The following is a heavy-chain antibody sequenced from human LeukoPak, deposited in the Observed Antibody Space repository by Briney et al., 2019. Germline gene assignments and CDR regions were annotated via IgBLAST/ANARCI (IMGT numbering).Heavy chain of an antibody. CDR3: ARSPHFIAAAGMADY. D-gene: IGHD6-13*01. Sequence: ASVKVSCKASGYTFTSYGISWVRQAPGQGLEWMGWISAYNGNTNYAQKLQGRVTMTTDTSTSTAYMELRSLRSDDTAVYYCARSPHFIAAAGMADYWGQGTLVTVSS. CDR1: GYTFTSYG. CDR2: ISAYNGNT. V-gene: IGHV1-18*01. J-gene: IGHJ4*02.